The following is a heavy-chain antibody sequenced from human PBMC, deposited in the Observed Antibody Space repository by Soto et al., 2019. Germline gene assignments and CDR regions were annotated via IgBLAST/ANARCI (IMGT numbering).Heavy chain of an antibody. V-gene: IGHV4-59*06. CDR2: IYYSGST. D-gene: IGHD3-10*01. J-gene: IGHJ5*02. CDR3: ARMVRGVRWFDP. CDR1: GGSISSYY. Sequence: SETLSLTCTVSGGSISSYYWSWIRQHPGKGLEWIGYIYYSGSTYYNPSLKSRVTISVDTSKNQFSLKLSSVTAADTAVYYCARMVRGVRWFDPWGQGTLVTVSS.